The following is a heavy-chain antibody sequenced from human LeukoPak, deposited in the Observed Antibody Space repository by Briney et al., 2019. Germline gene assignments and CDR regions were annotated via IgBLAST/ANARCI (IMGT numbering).Heavy chain of an antibody. CDR2: ISAYNGNT. CDR3: ARRKTPQYYDFWSGYYLSWFDP. J-gene: IGHJ5*02. V-gene: IGHV1-18*01. Sequence: ASVKVSCKASGYTFTSYGISWVRQAPGQGLEWMGWISAYNGNTNYAQKLQGRVTMTTDTSTSTAYMELSSLRSEDTAVYYCARRKTPQYYDFWSGYYLSWFDPWGQGTLVTVSS. CDR1: GYTFTSYG. D-gene: IGHD3-3*01.